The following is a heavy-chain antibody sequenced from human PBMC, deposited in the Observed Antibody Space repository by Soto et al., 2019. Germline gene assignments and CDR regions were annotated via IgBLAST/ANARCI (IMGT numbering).Heavy chain of an antibody. D-gene: IGHD3-16*01. V-gene: IGHV5-51*01. CDR3: VIKNFGALNNFDF. Sequence: GESLKISCRAIGYTFTNYWIGWVRQTPGKGLEWMGIIFPGDSDTRYNPSFEGQVTVSADEYISTAYLQWNTLKDSETAMYYCVIKNFGALNNFDFWGQGNLVTVSS. CDR2: IFPGDSDT. J-gene: IGHJ4*02. CDR1: GYTFTNYW.